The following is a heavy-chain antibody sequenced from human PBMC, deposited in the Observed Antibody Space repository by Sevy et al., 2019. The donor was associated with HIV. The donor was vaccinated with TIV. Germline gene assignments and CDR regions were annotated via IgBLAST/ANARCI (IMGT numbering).Heavy chain of an antibody. D-gene: IGHD3-22*01. CDR3: ARGGYYDSSGYFNYYYGMDV. CDR2: IWYEGSNK. J-gene: IGHJ6*02. V-gene: IGHV3-33*01. CDR1: GFTFSSYG. Sequence: GGSLRLSCAASGFTFSSYGMHWVRQAPGKGLEWVAVIWYEGSNKYYADSVKGRFTISRDNSKNTLYLQMKSLRAEDTAVYYCARGGYYDSSGYFNYYYGMDVWGQGTTVTVSS.